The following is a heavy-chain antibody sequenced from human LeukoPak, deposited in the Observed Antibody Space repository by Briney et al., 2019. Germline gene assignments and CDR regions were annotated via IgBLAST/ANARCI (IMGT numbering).Heavy chain of an antibody. Sequence: GGSLRLSCAASGFTFSSYWMTWVRQAPGKGLEWVANIKRDGSERNYVDSVKGRFTISRDNAKNSLYLQMNTLRDEDTAVYYCATDAGCGYWGQGTLVTVSS. D-gene: IGHD6-19*01. CDR2: IKRDGSER. V-gene: IGHV3-7*03. CDR1: GFTFSSYW. J-gene: IGHJ4*02. CDR3: ATDAGCGY.